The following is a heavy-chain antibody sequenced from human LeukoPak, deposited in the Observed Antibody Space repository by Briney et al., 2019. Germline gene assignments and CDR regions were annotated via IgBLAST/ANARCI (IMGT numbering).Heavy chain of an antibody. CDR2: IYYSGST. CDR1: GGSISSGGYY. Sequence: SETLSLTCTVSGGSISSGGYYWSWIRQHPGKGLEWIGYIYYSGSTYYNPSLKSRVTISVDTSKNQFSLKLSSVTAADTAVYYCARGTGEDIVVVPDNNWFDPWGQGTLVTVFS. D-gene: IGHD2-2*01. CDR3: ARGTGEDIVVVPDNNWFDP. J-gene: IGHJ5*02. V-gene: IGHV4-31*03.